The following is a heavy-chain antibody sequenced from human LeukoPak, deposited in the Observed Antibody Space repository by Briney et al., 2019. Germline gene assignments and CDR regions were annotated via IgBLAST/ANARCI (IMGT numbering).Heavy chain of an antibody. V-gene: IGHV3-74*01. CDR1: GFTFSSYW. Sequence: PGGSLRLSCAASGFTFSSYWMHWVRQAPGKGLVWVSRINTDGSLTSNADSVKGRFTISRDNSKNTLYLQMNSLRAEDTAVYYCARGGYILTGIDYWGQGTLVTVSS. J-gene: IGHJ4*02. CDR3: ARGGYILTGIDY. CDR2: INTDGSLT. D-gene: IGHD3-9*01.